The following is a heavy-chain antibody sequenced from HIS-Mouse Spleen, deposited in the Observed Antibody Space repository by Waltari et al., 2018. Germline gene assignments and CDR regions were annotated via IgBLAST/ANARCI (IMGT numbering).Heavy chain of an antibody. J-gene: IGHJ4*02. D-gene: IGHD7-27*01. CDR3: ARLTGYYFDY. Sequence: QVQLQQSGPGLVKPSQTISPTSALSGDSVSSNSSSWHWIRQSPSRGLEWLGRTYYRSKWYNDYAVSVKSRITINPDTSKNQFSLQLNSVTPEDTAVYYCARLTGYYFDYWGQGTLVTVSS. CDR2: TYYRSKWYN. V-gene: IGHV6-1*01. CDR1: GDSVSSNSSS.